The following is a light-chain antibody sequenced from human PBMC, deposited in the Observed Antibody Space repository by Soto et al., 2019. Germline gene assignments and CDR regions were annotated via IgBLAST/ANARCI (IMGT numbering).Light chain of an antibody. V-gene: IGKV3-20*01. CDR3: QQYGNSPCT. CDR2: GVS. J-gene: IGKJ1*01. Sequence: EIVLTQSPGTLSLSPGERATLSCRASQSVSSNYLAWYQQQPGQAPRLLIYGVSSRATGIPDRFSGSGSGTDFTLTISRLEPEDFAVYYCQQYGNSPCTFGQGTKVEIK. CDR1: QSVSSNY.